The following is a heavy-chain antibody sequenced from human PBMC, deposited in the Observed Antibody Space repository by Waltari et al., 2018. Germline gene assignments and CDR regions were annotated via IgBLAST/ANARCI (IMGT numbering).Heavy chain of an antibody. CDR3: ARDPPYSSGWFYFDY. CDR1: GGTFSSYA. CDR2: NIPNLGKA. V-gene: IGHV1-69*01. J-gene: IGHJ4*02. D-gene: IGHD6-19*01. Sequence: QVQLVQSGAEVKKPGSSVKVSCKASGGTFSSYAISWVRQAPGQGLEWMGGNIPNLGKANYGKKFQGRGTITADESTSTAYMELSSLRSEDTAVYYCARDPPYSSGWFYFDYWGQGTLVTVSS.